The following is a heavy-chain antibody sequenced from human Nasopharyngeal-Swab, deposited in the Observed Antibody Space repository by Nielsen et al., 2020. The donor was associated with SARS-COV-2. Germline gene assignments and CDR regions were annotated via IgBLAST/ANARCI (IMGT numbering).Heavy chain of an antibody. V-gene: IGHV3-11*04. D-gene: IGHD7-27*01. CDR1: GFTFSDYY. CDR3: ARDRANWDFDY. J-gene: IGHJ4*02. Sequence: GGSLRLSCAASGFTFSDYYMSWIRQAPGKGLEYISYISGSGGTIYYGYSMKGRFTISRDNAKNSLYLQMNSLRAEDTAVYYCARDRANWDFDYWGQGTLVTVSS. CDR2: ISGSGGTI.